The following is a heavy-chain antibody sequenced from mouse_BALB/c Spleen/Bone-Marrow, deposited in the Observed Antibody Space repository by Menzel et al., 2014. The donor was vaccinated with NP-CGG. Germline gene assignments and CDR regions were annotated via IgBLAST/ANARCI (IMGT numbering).Heavy chain of an antibody. D-gene: IGHD2-3*01. CDR1: GFTFSSYT. V-gene: IGHV5-6-4*01. Sequence: EVQGVESGGGLVKPGGSLKLSCAASGFTFSSYTLSRVRQTPEKRLEWVATISSGGSYTYYPDGVKGRFTISRDNAKNTLYLQMSSLKSEDTAMYYCTRDDGYYYFDYWGQGTTLTVSS. J-gene: IGHJ2*01. CDR3: TRDDGYYYFDY. CDR2: ISSGGSYT.